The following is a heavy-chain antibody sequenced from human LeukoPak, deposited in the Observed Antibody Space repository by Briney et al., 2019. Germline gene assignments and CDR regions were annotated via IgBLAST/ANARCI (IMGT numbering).Heavy chain of an antibody. CDR3: ARDSVTVAGWY. CDR2: ISSSSSYI. CDR1: GFTLSNFG. D-gene: IGHD6-19*01. J-gene: IGHJ4*02. Sequence: GGSLRLSCAASGFTLSNFGMSWVRQAPGKGLEWVSSISSSSSYIYYADSVKGRFTISRDNAKNSLYLQMNSLRAEDTAVYYCARDSVTVAGWYWGQGTLVTVSS. V-gene: IGHV3-21*01.